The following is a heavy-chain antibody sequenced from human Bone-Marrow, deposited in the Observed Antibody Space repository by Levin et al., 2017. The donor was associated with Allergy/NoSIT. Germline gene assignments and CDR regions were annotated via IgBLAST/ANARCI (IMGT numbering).Heavy chain of an antibody. CDR3: ARDGLSGTTSYYYYFMDV. CDR1: GGTFTSHA. D-gene: IGHD1-7*01. J-gene: IGHJ6*03. CDR2: ITPIFGTA. V-gene: IGHV1-69*06. Sequence: SVKVSCKASGGTFTSHAISWVRQAPGQGLEWMGGITPIFGTAKYAQNFQGRVTITADKSTTTAYMELNSLRSEDTAVYYCARDGLSGTTSYYYYFMDVWGKGTTVTVSS.